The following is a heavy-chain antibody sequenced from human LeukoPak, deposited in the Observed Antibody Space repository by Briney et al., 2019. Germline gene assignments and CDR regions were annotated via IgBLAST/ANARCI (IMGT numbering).Heavy chain of an antibody. J-gene: IGHJ4*02. CDR1: GYTLTELS. V-gene: IGHV1-24*01. CDR2: FDPEDGET. CDR3: ATGSSSNFDY. Sequence: ASVKVSCKVCGYTLTELSMHGVRQAPGKGVEGMGGFDPEDGETIYAQKFQGRVTMTEDTSTDTAYMELSSLRSEDTAVYYCATGSSSNFDYWGQGTLVTVSS.